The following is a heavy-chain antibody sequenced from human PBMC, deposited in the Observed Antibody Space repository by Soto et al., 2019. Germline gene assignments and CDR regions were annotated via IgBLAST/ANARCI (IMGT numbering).Heavy chain of an antibody. V-gene: IGHV3-30*18. Sequence: LRLSCAASGLTFSSCGMHWVRQAPGKGLEWVAVISYDGSNKYYADSVKGRFTISRDNSKNTLYLQMNSLRAEDTAVYYCAKDRGRGYSGYEQLDYWGQGTLVTVS. CDR1: GLTFSSCG. CDR3: AKDRGRGYSGYEQLDY. J-gene: IGHJ4*02. D-gene: IGHD5-12*01. CDR2: ISYDGSNK.